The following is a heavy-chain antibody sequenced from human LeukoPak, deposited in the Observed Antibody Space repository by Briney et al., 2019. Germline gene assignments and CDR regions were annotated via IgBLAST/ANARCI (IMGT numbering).Heavy chain of an antibody. Sequence: GGSLSLSCAASVFTFSSYSMNWVRQSPGKGLEWVSSINSSSTYIYYAASVKGRFTISRDNAKNSLYLQMNSLRAEDTAVYYCTRDYCRSARCYNVDYWVQGSLVTVSS. CDR1: VFTFSSYS. D-gene: IGHD2-2*02. V-gene: IGHV3-21*01. CDR3: TRDYCRSARCYNVDY. CDR2: INSSSTYI. J-gene: IGHJ4*02.